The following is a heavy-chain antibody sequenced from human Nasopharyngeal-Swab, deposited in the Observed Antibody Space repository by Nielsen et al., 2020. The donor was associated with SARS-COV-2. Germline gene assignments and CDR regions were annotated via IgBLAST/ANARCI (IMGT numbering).Heavy chain of an antibody. J-gene: IGHJ4*02. CDR2: NYYNGNT. Sequence: GSLRPSCTLSGDSIAYSTFYWGWIRQPPGKGLEWIGHNYYNGNTYQNPSPKSRLTISVDKSKNQFSLQLSSVTAADTAVYYCVRSSSWYYFDYWTQGTQVTVSS. CDR3: VRSSSWYYFDY. CDR1: GDSIAYSTFY. V-gene: IGHV4-39*01. D-gene: IGHD6-13*01.